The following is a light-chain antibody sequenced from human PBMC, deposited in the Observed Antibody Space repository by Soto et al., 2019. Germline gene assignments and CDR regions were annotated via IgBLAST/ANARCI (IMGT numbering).Light chain of an antibody. J-gene: IGLJ1*01. V-gene: IGLV2-14*03. Sequence: SVLTQPAPLSGSPGQSIALSCTGVRTDVADGYDYVSWYQQRPGQAPQLIIYDVSNRPSGVSDRFSGSKSGNTASLTISGLQAEDEAESYCTSYPSSTPFYVFGTGTKVTVL. CDR3: TSYPSSTPFYV. CDR2: DVS. CDR1: RTDVADGYDY.